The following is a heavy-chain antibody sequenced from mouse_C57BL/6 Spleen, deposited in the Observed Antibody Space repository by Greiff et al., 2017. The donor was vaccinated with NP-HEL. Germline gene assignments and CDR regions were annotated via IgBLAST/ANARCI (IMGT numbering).Heavy chain of an antibody. D-gene: IGHD3-1*01. V-gene: IGHV1-82*01. CDR2: IYPGDGDT. Sequence: QVQLQQSGPELVKPGASVKISCKASGYAFSSSWMNWVKQRPGKGLEWIGRIYPGDGDTNYNGKFKGKATLTADKSSSTAYMQLSSLTSEDSAVYFCGRSGYYAMDYWGQGTSVTVSS. CDR3: GRSGYYAMDY. J-gene: IGHJ4*01. CDR1: GYAFSSSW.